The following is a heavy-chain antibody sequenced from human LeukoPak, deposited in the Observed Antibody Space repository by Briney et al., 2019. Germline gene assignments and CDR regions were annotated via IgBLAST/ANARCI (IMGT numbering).Heavy chain of an antibody. CDR1: GYTFTSYA. CDR3: ARVARFELHFDY. CDR2: INAGNGNT. V-gene: IGHV1-3*01. J-gene: IGHJ4*02. Sequence: GASVKVSCKASGYTFTSYAMHWVRQAPGQRLEWMGWINAGNGNTKYSQKFQGRVTITRDTSASTAYMELSSLRSEDTAVYYCARVARFELHFDYWGQGTLVTVSS. D-gene: IGHD1-1*01.